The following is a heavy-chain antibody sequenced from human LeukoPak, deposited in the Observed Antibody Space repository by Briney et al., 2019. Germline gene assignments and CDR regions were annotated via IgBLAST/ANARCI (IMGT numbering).Heavy chain of an antibody. V-gene: IGHV4-39*01. CDR1: GGSISSSSYY. D-gene: IGHD2-2*01. CDR2: IYYSGST. J-gene: IGHJ6*03. CDR3: ARAAGYQLLFGYYYYMDV. Sequence: SETLSLTCTVSGGSISSSSYYWGWIRQPPGKGLEWIGSIYYSGSTYYNPSPKSRVTISVDTSKNQFSLKLSAVTAADTAVYYCARAAGYQLLFGYYYYMDVWGKGTAVTISS.